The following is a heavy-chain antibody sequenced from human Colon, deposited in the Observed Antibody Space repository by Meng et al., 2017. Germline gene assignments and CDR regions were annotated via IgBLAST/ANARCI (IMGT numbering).Heavy chain of an antibody. J-gene: IGHJ4*02. CDR3: ATIRGFLYGYSDD. CDR2: VTPKSGST. D-gene: IGHD3-10*01. Sequence: RLVQSGAEVKKPGASVKVSCKASGYTFTAYDISWVRQATGQGPEWLGWVTPKSGSTVYAPKFQGRVTMTRNTSISTAYLELTNLRSEDTAMYYCATIRGFLYGYSDDWGQGTLVTVSS. CDR1: GYTFTAYD. V-gene: IGHV1-8*02.